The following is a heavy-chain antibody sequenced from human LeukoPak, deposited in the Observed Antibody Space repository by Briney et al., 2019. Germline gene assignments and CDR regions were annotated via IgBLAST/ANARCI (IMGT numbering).Heavy chain of an antibody. CDR2: IYYSGST. D-gene: IGHD3-10*01. Sequence: SETLSLTCTVSGGSVSSGSDYWSWIRQPPGKGLEWIGYIYYSGSTNYNPSLKSRVTISVDTSINQFSLKLSSVTAADTAVYYCARLSGSFDLWGQGTLVTVSS. CDR1: GGSVSSGSDY. J-gene: IGHJ4*02. V-gene: IGHV4-61*01. CDR3: ARLSGSFDL.